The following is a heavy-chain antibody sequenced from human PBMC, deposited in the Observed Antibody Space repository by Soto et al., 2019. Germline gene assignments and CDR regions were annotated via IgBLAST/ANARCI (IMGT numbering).Heavy chain of an antibody. D-gene: IGHD3-9*01. J-gene: IGHJ6*02. CDR2: IGNSGDP. CDR3: VRGAHTLTGYKYYGMDV. CDR1: GFTFSSYD. V-gene: IGHV3-13*05. Sequence: EVQLVESGGDFIHPGGSLRLSCAAFGFTFSSYDMHWVRQGPGKGLEWVSLIGNSGDPHYSGSVKGRFTVSRENGKSSLYLQMYALRAEDTAVYYCVRGAHTLTGYKYYGMDVWGQGTTVTVSS.